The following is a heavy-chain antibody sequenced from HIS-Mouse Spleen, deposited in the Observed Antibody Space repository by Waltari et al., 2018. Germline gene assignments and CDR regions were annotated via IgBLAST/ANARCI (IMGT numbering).Heavy chain of an antibody. Sequence: EVQLVESGGGLVQPGRSLRLSCAASGFTFDDYAMHWVRQAPGKGLEWVSGISWNSGSIGYADSVKGRFTISRDNAKNSLYLQMNSLRAEDTALYYCAKDIRFWSGYYPYYFDYWGQGTLVTVSS. V-gene: IGHV3-9*01. J-gene: IGHJ4*02. D-gene: IGHD3-3*01. CDR3: AKDIRFWSGYYPYYFDY. CDR2: ISWNSGSI. CDR1: GFTFDDYA.